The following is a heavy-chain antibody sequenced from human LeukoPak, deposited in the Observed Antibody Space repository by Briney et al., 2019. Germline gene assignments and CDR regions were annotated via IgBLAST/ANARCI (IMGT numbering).Heavy chain of an antibody. CDR1: GYTFTSYG. CDR3: AREITRYALTYYFDY. J-gene: IGHJ4*02. CDR2: ISAYNGNA. V-gene: IGHV1-18*01. Sequence: ASVKVSCKASGYTFTSYGISWVRQAPGQGLEWKGWISAYNGNANYAQKLQGRVTMTTDTSTSTAYIELRSLRSDDTAVYYCAREITRYALTYYFDYWGQGTLVTVSS. D-gene: IGHD2-2*01.